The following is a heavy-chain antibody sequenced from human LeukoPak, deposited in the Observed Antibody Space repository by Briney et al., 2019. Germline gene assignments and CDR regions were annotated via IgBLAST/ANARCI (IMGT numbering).Heavy chain of an antibody. V-gene: IGHV3-9*03. D-gene: IGHD3-3*01. CDR1: GFTFDDYA. CDR2: ISWNSGSI. Sequence: GGSLRLSCAASGFTFDDYAMHWVRQAPGKGLEGVSGISWNSGSIGYADSVKGRFTISRDNAKNSLYLQMNSLRAEDMALYYCAKGLVRFLEWLSDAFDNWGQGTMVTVSS. J-gene: IGHJ3*02. CDR3: AKGLVRFLEWLSDAFDN.